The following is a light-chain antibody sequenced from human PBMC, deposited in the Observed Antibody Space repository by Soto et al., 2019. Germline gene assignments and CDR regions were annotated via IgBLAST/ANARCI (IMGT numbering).Light chain of an antibody. V-gene: IGKV3-15*01. CDR3: QQYNNWPPYT. J-gene: IGKJ2*01. Sequence: EIVLTQSPGTLSLSPGEGATLSCRASQSISSNLAWYQQKPGQAPRLLIYGASTRATGIPARFSGSGSRTEFTLTISSLQSEDFAVYYCQQYNNWPPYTFGQGTKVAIK. CDR2: GAS. CDR1: QSISSN.